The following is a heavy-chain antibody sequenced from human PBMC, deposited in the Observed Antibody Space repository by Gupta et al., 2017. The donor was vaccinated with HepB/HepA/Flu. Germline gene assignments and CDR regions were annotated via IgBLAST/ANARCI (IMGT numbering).Heavy chain of an antibody. J-gene: IGHJ6*02. V-gene: IGHV2-5*02. CDR2: IYWDDDK. D-gene: IGHD3-10*01. CDR3: LRTGEDYSGSGIEATSFYGMDV. CDR1: GFSLTTSAVG. Sequence: QITLKESGPTVVKPTQTLTLTCTFSGFSLTTSAVGVGWSRQPPGKALEWLALIYWDDDKRLRPSLATRLTISKDSSRNQVVLTMTNMAPLDTGTYYCLRTGEDYSGSGIEATSFYGMDVWGQGTPVIVSS.